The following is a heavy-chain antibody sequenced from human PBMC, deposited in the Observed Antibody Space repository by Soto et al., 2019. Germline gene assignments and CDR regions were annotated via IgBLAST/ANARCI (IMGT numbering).Heavy chain of an antibody. J-gene: IGHJ5*02. V-gene: IGHV3-13*04. Sequence: EVPLVESGGGLVQPGGSLRLSCAASGFTFSSYDMHWVRQATGKGLEWVSAIGKSGDTYYSDSVKGRFTISRENAKNSLYLEMDSRRAGDTAVYYCARGLDGSGSQHTHNWFDPWGQGTLVTVSS. CDR1: GFTFSSYD. CDR3: ARGLDGSGSQHTHNWFDP. D-gene: IGHD3-10*01. CDR2: IGKSGDT.